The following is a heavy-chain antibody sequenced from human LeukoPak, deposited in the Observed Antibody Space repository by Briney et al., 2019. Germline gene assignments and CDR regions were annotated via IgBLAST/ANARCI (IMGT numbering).Heavy chain of an antibody. CDR3: ARDCSGGSCYLN. Sequence: PGGSLRLSCAASGFTFSSYEMNWVRQAPGKGLEWVSYISSSGSTIYYADSVKGRFTISRDNAKNSLYLQKNSLSAEDTAVYYCARDCSGGSCYLNWGQGTLVTVSS. CDR1: GFTFSSYE. V-gene: IGHV3-48*03. CDR2: ISSSGSTI. J-gene: IGHJ4*02. D-gene: IGHD2-15*01.